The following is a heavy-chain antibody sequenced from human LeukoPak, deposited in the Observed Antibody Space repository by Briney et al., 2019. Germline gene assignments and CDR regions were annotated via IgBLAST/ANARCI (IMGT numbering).Heavy chain of an antibody. CDR2: SIGSGGDT. D-gene: IGHD4-17*01. V-gene: IGHV3-23*01. CDR3: ARRYGAYYYYYMDV. Sequence: GGSLRLSCAASGFTFSKSDMSWVRQAPGKGLEWVSGSIGSGGDTYYADSVKGRFTMSRDNSKNTLYLQMNSLRAEDTAVYYCARRYGAYYYYYMDVWGKGTTVTVSS. CDR1: GFTFSKSD. J-gene: IGHJ6*03.